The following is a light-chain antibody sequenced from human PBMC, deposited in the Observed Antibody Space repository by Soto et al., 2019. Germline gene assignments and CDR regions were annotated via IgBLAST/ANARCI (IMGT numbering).Light chain of an antibody. J-gene: IGKJ1*01. V-gene: IGKV3-11*01. CDR1: QSVGSY. CDR2: DAS. CDR3: QQRSNWPPTWT. Sequence: EIVLSQSPATLSLSPGERATLSCRASQSVGSYLAWYQHIPGQAPRLLISDASKRATGIPARFSGSGSGTDYTLTISSVEPEDFAVYYCQQRSNWPPTWTFGQGTKVEVK.